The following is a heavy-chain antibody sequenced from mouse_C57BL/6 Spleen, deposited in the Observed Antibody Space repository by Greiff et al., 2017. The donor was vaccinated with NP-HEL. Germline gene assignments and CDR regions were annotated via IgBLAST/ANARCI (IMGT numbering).Heavy chain of an antibody. CDR2: INPYNGGT. V-gene: IGHV1-19*01. J-gene: IGHJ3*01. CDR3: TAGFAY. CDR1: GYTFTDYY. Sequence: VHVKQSGPVLVKPGASVKMSCKASGYTFTDYYMNWVKQSHGKSLEWIGVINPYNGGTSYNQKFKGKATLTVDKSSSTAYMELNSLTSEDSAVYYCTAGFAYWGQGTLVTVSA.